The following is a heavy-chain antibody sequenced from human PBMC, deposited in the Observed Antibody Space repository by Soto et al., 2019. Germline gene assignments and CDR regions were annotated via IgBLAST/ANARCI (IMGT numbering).Heavy chain of an antibody. Sequence: QVQLVQSGAEVKKPGASVKLSCKASGYTFTSYGISWVRQAPGQGLEWMGWISAYNGNTNYAQKLQGRVTMTTDTPKSTAYMELRSLRPDDTAVYCRARDRWGMAASPLDYGGQGTLVTVSS. CDR2: ISAYNGNT. CDR1: GYTFTSYG. V-gene: IGHV1-18*01. J-gene: IGHJ4*02. D-gene: IGHD2-8*02. CDR3: ARDRWGMAASPLDY.